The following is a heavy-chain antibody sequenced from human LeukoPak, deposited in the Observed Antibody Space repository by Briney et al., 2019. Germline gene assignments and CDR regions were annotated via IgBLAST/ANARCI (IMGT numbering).Heavy chain of an antibody. CDR1: GFTFSSYA. J-gene: IGHJ4*02. D-gene: IGHD3-22*01. V-gene: IGHV3-64*01. CDR3: ARGSRSGPPDY. CDR2: ISSNGGST. Sequence: PGGSLRLSCAASGFTFSSYAMYWVRQAPGKGLEYVSAISSNGGSTYYANSVKGRFTISRDNSKNTLYLQMASLRAEDMAVYYCARGSRSGPPDYWGQGTLVTVSS.